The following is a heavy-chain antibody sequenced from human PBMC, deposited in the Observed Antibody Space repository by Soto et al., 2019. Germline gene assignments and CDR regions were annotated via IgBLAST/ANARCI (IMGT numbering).Heavy chain of an antibody. D-gene: IGHD2-2*01. CDR2: IWYDGSNK. CDR3: ARATYPDAFDI. CDR1: GFTFSSYG. Sequence: GGSLRLSCAASGFTFSSYGMHWVRQAPGKGLEWVAVIWYDGSNKYYADSVKGRFTISRDNSKNTLYLQMNSLRAEDTATYYCARATYPDAFDIWGQGTMVTASS. J-gene: IGHJ3*02. V-gene: IGHV3-33*01.